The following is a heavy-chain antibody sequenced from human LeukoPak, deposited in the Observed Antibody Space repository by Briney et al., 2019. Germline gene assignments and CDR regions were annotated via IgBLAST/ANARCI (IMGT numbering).Heavy chain of an antibody. J-gene: IGHJ4*02. D-gene: IGHD6-19*01. CDR2: INAGNGNR. V-gene: IGHV1-3*01. CDR3: ASVSDDSGWNFDY. Sequence: ASVKVSCKASGYTFTSYAIHWVRQAPGQRLGWMGWINAGNGNRKYSQKFQDRVTITREPSATTAYMELNSLTSEDTAVYYCASVSDDSGWNFDYWGQGTLVTVSS. CDR1: GYTFTSYA.